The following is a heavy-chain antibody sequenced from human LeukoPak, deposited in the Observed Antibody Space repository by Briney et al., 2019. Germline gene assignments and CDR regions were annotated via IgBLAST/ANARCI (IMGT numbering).Heavy chain of an antibody. V-gene: IGHV1-8*01. CDR2: MNPNSDNT. J-gene: IGHJ6*02. CDR1: GYTFTSYD. D-gene: IGHD2-15*01. Sequence: GASVKVSCKASGYTFTSYDVNWVRQATGQGLEWMGWMNPNSDNTGLAQKFQGRVTLTRDTSLSTAYMELSNLRSDDTAVYYCARDEVVAAPNYFGMVVWGQGTTVSVSS. CDR3: ARDEVVAAPNYFGMVV.